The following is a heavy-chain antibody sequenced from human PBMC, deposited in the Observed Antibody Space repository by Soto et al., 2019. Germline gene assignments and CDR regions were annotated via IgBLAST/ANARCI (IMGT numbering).Heavy chain of an antibody. J-gene: IGHJ6*03. D-gene: IGHD4-17*01. CDR1: GGSFSGYY. CDR2: INHSGST. Sequence: SETLSLTCAVYGGSFSGYYWSWIRQPPGKGLEWIGEINHSGSTNYNPSLKSRVTISVDTSKNQFSLKLSSVTAADTAVYYCARESPTVTRYYYYYMDVWGKGTTVTVS. CDR3: ARESPTVTRYYYYYMDV. V-gene: IGHV4-34*01.